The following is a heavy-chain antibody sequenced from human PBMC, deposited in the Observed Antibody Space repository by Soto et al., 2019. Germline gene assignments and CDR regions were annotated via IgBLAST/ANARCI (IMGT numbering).Heavy chain of an antibody. J-gene: IGHJ6*02. CDR3: ARARRDYYYCGMDV. Sequence: ASVKVSCKASGYTFTGYYMHWVRQAPGQGLEWMGWINPNSGGTNYAQKFQGWVTMTRDTSISTAYMELSRLRSDDTAVYYCARARRDYYYCGMDVWGQGTTVTVSS. D-gene: IGHD1-1*01. CDR1: GYTFTGYY. CDR2: INPNSGGT. V-gene: IGHV1-2*04.